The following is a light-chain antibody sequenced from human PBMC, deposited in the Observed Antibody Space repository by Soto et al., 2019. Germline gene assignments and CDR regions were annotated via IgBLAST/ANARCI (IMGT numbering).Light chain of an antibody. CDR1: QSISGW. CDR2: DAS. CDR3: QQYYGYSLT. Sequence: DIEMTQSPSTLSASVGDRVTITCRASQSISGWLAWYQQKPGKAPKVLVYDASTLESGVLSRFSGSGSGTEFTLTVSSLQPDDFAPYFCQQYYGYSLTFGQGTKVEIK. V-gene: IGKV1-5*01. J-gene: IGKJ1*01.